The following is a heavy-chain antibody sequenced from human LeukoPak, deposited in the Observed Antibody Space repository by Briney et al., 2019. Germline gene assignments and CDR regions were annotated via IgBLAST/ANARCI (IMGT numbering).Heavy chain of an antibody. CDR1: GYTFTSYA. Sequence: ASVKVSCKASGYTFTSYAMNWVRQAPGQGLEWMGWINTNTGNPTYAQGFTGRFVFSLDTSVSTAYLQISSLKAEDTAVYYCAREVRITMIVVDRPASPFDYWGQGTLVTVSS. V-gene: IGHV7-4-1*02. D-gene: IGHD3-22*01. J-gene: IGHJ4*02. CDR3: AREVRITMIVVDRPASPFDY. CDR2: INTNTGNP.